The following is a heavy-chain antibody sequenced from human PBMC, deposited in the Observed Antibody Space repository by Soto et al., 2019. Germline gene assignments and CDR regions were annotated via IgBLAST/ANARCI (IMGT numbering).Heavy chain of an antibody. Sequence: GESLKISCKASGYSFINYWIGWVRQMPWKGLEWMAIIYPGDSDTRYSPSFQGQVTISADKSISTAYLQWSSLKASDSAMYYCARRLYDGSAYYYDYWGQGTLVTVSS. CDR2: IYPGDSDT. D-gene: IGHD3-22*01. CDR3: ARRLYDGSAYYYDY. V-gene: IGHV5-51*01. J-gene: IGHJ4*02. CDR1: GYSFINYW.